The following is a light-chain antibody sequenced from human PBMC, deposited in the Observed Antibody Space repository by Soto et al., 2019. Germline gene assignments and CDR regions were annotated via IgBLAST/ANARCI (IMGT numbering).Light chain of an antibody. J-gene: IGLJ1*01. CDR2: DVT. CDR1: TSDVGGYDY. CDR3: CSYAGNYTFV. Sequence: QSVLTQPRSVSGSPGQSVTISCTGTTSDVGGYDYVSWYQQHPGKAPKLMIYDVTKRPSGVPDRFSGSKSGNTASLTISGLQAEDEADYSCCSYAGNYTFVFGTGTKLTVL. V-gene: IGLV2-11*01.